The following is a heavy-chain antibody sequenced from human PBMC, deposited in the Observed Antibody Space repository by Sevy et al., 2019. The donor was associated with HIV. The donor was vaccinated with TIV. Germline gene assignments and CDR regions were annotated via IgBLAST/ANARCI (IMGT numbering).Heavy chain of an antibody. CDR3: ARGAYDGSGSYYFLWWFDP. Sequence: SETLSLTCAVYGGSFSGYYWSWIRQPPGKGLEWIGEINHSGSTNYNPSLKSRVTISVDTSKNQFSLKLSSVTAADTAVYYCARGAYDGSGSYYFLWWFDPWGQGTLVTVSS. CDR2: INHSGST. D-gene: IGHD3-10*01. CDR1: GGSFSGYY. V-gene: IGHV4-34*01. J-gene: IGHJ5*02.